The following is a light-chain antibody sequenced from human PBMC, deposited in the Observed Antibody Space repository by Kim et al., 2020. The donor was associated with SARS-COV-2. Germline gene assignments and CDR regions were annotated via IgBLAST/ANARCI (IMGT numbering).Light chain of an antibody. J-gene: IGLJ3*02. CDR1: SSNIGNNY. Sequence: QSVLTQPPSVSAAPGQQVTISCSGSSSNIGNNYVSWYQHLPGTAPKLLIYDNYKRPSGIPDRFSGSKSGTSATLGITGLQTGDEADYYCATWDYSLSAGVFGGGTKLTVL. CDR3: ATWDYSLSAGV. V-gene: IGLV1-51*01. CDR2: DNY.